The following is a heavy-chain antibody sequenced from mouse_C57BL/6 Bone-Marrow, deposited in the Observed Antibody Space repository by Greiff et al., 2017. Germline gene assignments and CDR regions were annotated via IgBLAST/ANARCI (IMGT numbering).Heavy chain of an antibody. Sequence: QVQLQQSGPGLVAPSQSLSITCTVSGFSLTSYAISWVRQPPGKGLEWLGVIWTGGGTNYNSALKSRLSISKDNSKSQVFLKMNSLQTDDTARYYCARNGPLYCYYYFDYWGQGTTLTVSS. D-gene: IGHD2-12*01. J-gene: IGHJ2*01. CDR2: IWTGGGT. CDR3: ARNGPLYCYYYFDY. CDR1: GFSLTSYA. V-gene: IGHV2-9-1*01.